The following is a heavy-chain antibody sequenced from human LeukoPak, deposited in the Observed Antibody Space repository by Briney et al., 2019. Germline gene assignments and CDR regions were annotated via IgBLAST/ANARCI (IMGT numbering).Heavy chain of an antibody. CDR2: ISGSGGSP. CDR3: AKLYDFWSGYYLPQGFYYYYGMDV. J-gene: IGHJ6*02. CDR1: GFTFCSYA. V-gene: IGHV3-23*01. D-gene: IGHD3-3*01. Sequence: GGSLRLSCSVSGFTFCSYAMRWVRQAPGKGLEWVSAISGSGGSPYYADSVKGRFTISRDNSKNTLYLQMNSLRAEDTAVYYCAKLYDFWSGYYLPQGFYYYYGMDVWGQGTTVTVSS.